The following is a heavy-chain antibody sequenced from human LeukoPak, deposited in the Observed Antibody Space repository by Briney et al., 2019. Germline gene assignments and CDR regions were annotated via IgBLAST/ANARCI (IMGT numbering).Heavy chain of an antibody. CDR2: IYHSGRT. D-gene: IGHD1-26*01. CDR3: ARQHIVGIDYYYGMDV. Sequence: SETLSLTCTVSGGSISSSSYYWGWIRQPPGKGLEWIGSIYHSGRTYYNPTLKSRVTISVDTSKNQFSLNLSSVTAADTAVYYCARQHIVGIDYYYGMDVWGQGTSVTVSS. J-gene: IGHJ6*02. V-gene: IGHV4-39*07. CDR1: GGSISSSSYY.